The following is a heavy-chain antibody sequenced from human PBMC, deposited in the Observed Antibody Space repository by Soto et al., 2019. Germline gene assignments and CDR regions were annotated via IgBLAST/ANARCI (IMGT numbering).Heavy chain of an antibody. CDR2: IYYSGST. CDR1: GGSISSGGYY. D-gene: IGHD3-10*01. Sequence: QVQLQESGPGLVKPSQTLSLTCTVSGGSISSGGYYWSWIRQHPGKGLEWIGYIYYSGSTYYNPSLKSRVTISLDTSKNQFSLKLSSVTAADTAVYYCARETTYYYGSGTSLGAFDIWGQGTMVTVSS. CDR3: ARETTYYYGSGTSLGAFDI. V-gene: IGHV4-31*03. J-gene: IGHJ3*02.